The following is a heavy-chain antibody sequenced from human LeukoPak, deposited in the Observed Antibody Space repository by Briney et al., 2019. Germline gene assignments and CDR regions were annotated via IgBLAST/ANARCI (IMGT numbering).Heavy chain of an antibody. CDR3: ARAQVGSGWYNGDY. CDR1: GFTFSSYE. V-gene: IGHV3-33*08. D-gene: IGHD6-19*01. Sequence: GGSLRLSCAASGFTFSSYEMNWVRQAPGKGLEWVAVIWYDGSNKYYADSVKGRFTISRDNSKNTLYLQMNSLRAEDTAVYYCARAQVGSGWYNGDYWGQGTLVTVSS. J-gene: IGHJ4*02. CDR2: IWYDGSNK.